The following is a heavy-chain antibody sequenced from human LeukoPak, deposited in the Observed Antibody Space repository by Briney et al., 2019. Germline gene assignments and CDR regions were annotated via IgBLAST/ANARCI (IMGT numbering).Heavy chain of an antibody. CDR2: IYHSGST. CDR1: GGSISSSNW. J-gene: IGHJ6*02. Sequence: SETLSLTCAVSGGSISSSNWWSWVRQPPGKGLEWIGEIYHSGSTNYNPSLKSRVTISVDTSRNQFSLKLSSVTAADTAVYYCAREHYYGSGSYSPYYYYGMDVWGQGTTVTVSS. D-gene: IGHD3-10*01. CDR3: AREHYYGSGSYSPYYYYGMDV. V-gene: IGHV4-4*02.